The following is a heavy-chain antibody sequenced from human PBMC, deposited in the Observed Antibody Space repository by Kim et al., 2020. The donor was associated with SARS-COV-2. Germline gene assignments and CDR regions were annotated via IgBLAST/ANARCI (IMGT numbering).Heavy chain of an antibody. Sequence: KKYYADSVEGRFTITRDNSRNTVYLQMSSLRAEDTAVYYCARGGAAAHDYWGQGTLVTVSS. J-gene: IGHJ4*02. D-gene: IGHD6-13*01. CDR3: ARGGAAAHDY. CDR2: KK. V-gene: IGHV3-33*01.